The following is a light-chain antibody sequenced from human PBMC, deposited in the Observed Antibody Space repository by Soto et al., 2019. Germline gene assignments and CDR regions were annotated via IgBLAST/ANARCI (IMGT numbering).Light chain of an antibody. V-gene: IGLV2-14*01. J-gene: IGLJ2*01. CDR1: SSDVGGYDY. CDR2: VVS. Sequence: QSALTQPASVSGSPGQSITISCTGTSSDVGGYDYVSWYQQHPGKAPKLMIYVVSNRPSGVSNRFSGSWSGNTASLTISGLQAEDEGDYYCSSYTSSSTVIFGGGTKLTVL. CDR3: SSYTSSSTVI.